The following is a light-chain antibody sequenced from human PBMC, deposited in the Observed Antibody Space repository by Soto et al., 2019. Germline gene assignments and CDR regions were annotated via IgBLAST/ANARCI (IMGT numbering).Light chain of an antibody. CDR3: QQYNSYSGT. CDR2: KAS. Sequence: DIQMTQSPSTLSASVGDRLTITRRARQSISSWLAWYQQKPGKAPKLLIYKASSLESGVPSRFSGSGSGTEFTLTISSLQPDDFATYYCQQYNSYSGTFGQGTKLEIK. V-gene: IGKV1-5*03. J-gene: IGKJ2*02. CDR1: QSISSW.